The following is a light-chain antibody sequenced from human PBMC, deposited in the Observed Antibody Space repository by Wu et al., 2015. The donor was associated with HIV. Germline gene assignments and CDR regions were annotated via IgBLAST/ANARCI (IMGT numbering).Light chain of an antibody. CDR1: QGISNF. V-gene: IGKV3-20*01. CDR3: QQYGSSPWT. J-gene: IGKJ1*01. Sequence: QSPSSLSASVGDRVTITCRASQGISNFLAWYQQKPGQAPRLLIYGASSRATGIPDRFSGSGSGTDFTLTISRLEPEDFAVYYCQQYGSSPWTFGQGTKVEIK. CDR2: GAS.